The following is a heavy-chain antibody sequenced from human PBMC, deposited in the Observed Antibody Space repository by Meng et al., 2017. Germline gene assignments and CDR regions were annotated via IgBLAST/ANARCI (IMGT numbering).Heavy chain of an antibody. V-gene: IGHV3-21*01. CDR1: GFTFSSYS. CDR3: ARDLGRRGYCSGGSCSNTPYYYYYGMDV. CDR2: ISSSSSYI. J-gene: IGHJ6*02. Sequence: GESLKISCAASGFTFSSYSMNWVRQAPGKGLEWVSSISSSSSYIYYADSVKGRFTISRDNAKNSLYLQMNSLRAEDTAVYCCARDLGRRGYCSGGSCSNTPYYYYYGMDVWGQGTTVTVSS. D-gene: IGHD2-15*01.